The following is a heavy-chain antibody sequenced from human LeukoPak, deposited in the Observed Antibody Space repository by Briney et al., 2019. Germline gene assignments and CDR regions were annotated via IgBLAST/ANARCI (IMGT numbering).Heavy chain of an antibody. CDR3: ARDSSGWYYFDY. Sequence: GGSLRLSCAASGFTFSSYGMHWVRQAPGKGLEWVAVIWYDGSNKYYADSVKGRFTISRDNAKNTLYLQMNSLRAEDTAVYYCARDSSGWYYFDYWGQGTLVTVSS. CDR1: GFTFSSYG. V-gene: IGHV3-33*01. J-gene: IGHJ4*02. CDR2: IWYDGSNK. D-gene: IGHD6-19*01.